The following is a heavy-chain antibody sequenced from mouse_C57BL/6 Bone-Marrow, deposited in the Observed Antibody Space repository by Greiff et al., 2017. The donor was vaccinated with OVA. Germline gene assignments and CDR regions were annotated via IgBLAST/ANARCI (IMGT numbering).Heavy chain of an antibody. CDR1: GYTFTSYT. D-gene: IGHD1-1*01. J-gene: IGHJ2*01. Sequence: VKLMESGAELARPGASVKMSCKASGYTFTSYTMHWVKQRPGQGLEWIGYINPSSGYTKYNQKFKDKATLTADKSSSTAYMQLSSLTSEDSAVYYCARTVTTVPYYWGQGTTLTVSS. CDR2: INPSSGYT. V-gene: IGHV1-4*01. CDR3: ARTVTTVPYY.